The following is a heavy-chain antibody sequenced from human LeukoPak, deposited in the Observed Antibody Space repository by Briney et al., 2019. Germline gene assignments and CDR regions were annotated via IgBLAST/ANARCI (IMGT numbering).Heavy chain of an antibody. V-gene: IGHV4-59*01. CDR2: IYYSGST. D-gene: IGHD3-10*01. CDR3: ARARISGSYSHYYYGMDV. J-gene: IGHJ6*02. CDR1: GGSISSYY. Sequence: PSETLSLTCTVSGGSISSYYWRWLRQPPGKGLEWIGYIYYSGSTNYNPSLKSRVTISVDTSKNQFSLKLSSVTAADTAVYYCARARISGSYSHYYYGMDVWGQGTTVTVSS.